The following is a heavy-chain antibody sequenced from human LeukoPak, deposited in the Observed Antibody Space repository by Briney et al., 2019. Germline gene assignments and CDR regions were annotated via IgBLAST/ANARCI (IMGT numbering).Heavy chain of an antibody. Sequence: ASVKVSCKASGYTFTSYAMHWVRQAPGQGLEWMGWINPNSGGTNYAQKFQGRVTMTRDTSISTAYMELSRLRSDDTAVYYCARVEYYYGSGSYYQELNWFDPWGQGPWSPSPQ. CDR3: ARVEYYYGSGSYYQELNWFDP. CDR2: INPNSGGT. D-gene: IGHD3-10*01. J-gene: IGHJ5*02. V-gene: IGHV1-2*02. CDR1: GYTFTSYA.